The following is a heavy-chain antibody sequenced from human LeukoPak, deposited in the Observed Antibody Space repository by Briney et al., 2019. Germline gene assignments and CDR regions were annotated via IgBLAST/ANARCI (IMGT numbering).Heavy chain of an antibody. V-gene: IGHV3-48*03. CDR3: AKAGSGSYYYYYYMDV. Sequence: PGGSLRLSCAASGFTFSSYEMNWVRQAPGKGLEWVSYISSSGSTIYYADSVKGRFTISRDNSKNTLYLQMNSLRAEDTAVYYCAKAGSGSYYYYYYMDVWGKGTTVTISS. CDR1: GFTFSSYE. D-gene: IGHD3-10*01. CDR2: ISSSGSTI. J-gene: IGHJ6*03.